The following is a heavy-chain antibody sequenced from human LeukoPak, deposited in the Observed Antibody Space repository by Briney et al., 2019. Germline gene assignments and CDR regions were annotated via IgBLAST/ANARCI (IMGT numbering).Heavy chain of an antibody. CDR3: ARSLPWDYYGSGSYLDY. V-gene: IGHV1-2*04. J-gene: IGHJ4*02. D-gene: IGHD3-10*01. Sequence: ASVTVSCKASGYTFTGYYMHWVRQAPGQGLEWMGWINPNSGGTNYARKFQGWVTMTRDTSISTAYMELSRLRSDDTAVYYCARSLPWDYYGSGSYLDYWGQGTLVTVSS. CDR1: GYTFTGYY. CDR2: INPNSGGT.